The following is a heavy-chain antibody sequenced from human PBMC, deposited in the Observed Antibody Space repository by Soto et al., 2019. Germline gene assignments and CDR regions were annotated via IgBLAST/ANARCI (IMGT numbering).Heavy chain of an antibody. J-gene: IGHJ4*02. Sequence: PSETLSLTCTVSGGSISPFYWSWVRQPPEKGLEWIGYLYYSGNTNYNPSLKSRVTISVDASKNQVSLRLTSVTAADTAVYYCARVGGVAARTVDYWGQGTVVTVSS. CDR2: LYYSGNT. V-gene: IGHV4-59*01. CDR1: GGSISPFY. D-gene: IGHD2-15*01. CDR3: ARVGGVAARTVDY.